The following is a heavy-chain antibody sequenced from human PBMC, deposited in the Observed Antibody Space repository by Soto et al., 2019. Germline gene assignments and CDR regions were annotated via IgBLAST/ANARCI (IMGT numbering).Heavy chain of an antibody. CDR3: AKSTGYSGYDHFDF. CDR1: GFSFDYFA. Sequence: EVLLLESGGGFVQPGGSPRLSCAASGFSFDYFAMGWVRQSPGRGLEWVSSISGGGDITYDADSFKGRFIISRDKSKNTLYLEMNSLRVDDTAQYYCAKSTGYSGYDHFDFWGQGTVVTVSS. D-gene: IGHD5-12*01. V-gene: IGHV3-23*01. CDR2: ISGGGDIT. J-gene: IGHJ4*02.